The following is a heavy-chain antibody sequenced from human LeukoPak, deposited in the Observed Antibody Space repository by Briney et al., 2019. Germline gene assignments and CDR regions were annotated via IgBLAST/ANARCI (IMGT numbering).Heavy chain of an antibody. CDR1: GFTCSSYA. Sequence: GRSLRLSCAASGFTCSSYAMHWVRQAPGKGLELVAVTWQDGNKAYADSVKGRFTISRDNSKNTLFLQMNGLRAEDTAMYYCAKEWSAFDMWGQGTMVTVSS. CDR2: TWQDGNK. J-gene: IGHJ3*02. D-gene: IGHD2-8*01. V-gene: IGHV3-33*06. CDR3: AKEWSAFDM.